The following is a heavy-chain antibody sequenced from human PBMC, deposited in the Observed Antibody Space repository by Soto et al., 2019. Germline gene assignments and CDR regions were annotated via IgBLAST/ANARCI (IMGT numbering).Heavy chain of an antibody. D-gene: IGHD3-16*02. CDR1: GFTFSSYS. CDR2: ISSSSSTI. Sequence: GGSMSLSCAASGFTFSSYSMNWVRQAPGKGLEWVSYISSSSSTIYYADSVKGRFTSSGDNAKNSLYLQMNSLRAEDTAVYYCARDKRDYIWGSYRHTLDYWGQGTLVTVSS. V-gene: IGHV3-48*01. J-gene: IGHJ4*02. CDR3: ARDKRDYIWGSYRHTLDY.